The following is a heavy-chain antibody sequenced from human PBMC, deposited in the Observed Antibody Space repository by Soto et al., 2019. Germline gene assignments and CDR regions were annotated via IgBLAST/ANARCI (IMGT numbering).Heavy chain of an antibody. CDR2: INAYNGNT. D-gene: IGHD3-16*01. Sequence: QVQLVQSGAEVKNPGASVKVSCKASGYRFTSYVIGWVRQAPGQGLEWMGWINAYNGNTNYAQNLQGRVTLTTDTSAITADMELRSLRSNDTAVYYCAMVDVYVTPSPQDVWGQGTTVTVSS. CDR1: GYRFTSYV. CDR3: AMVDVYVTPSPQDV. J-gene: IGHJ6*02. V-gene: IGHV1-18*01.